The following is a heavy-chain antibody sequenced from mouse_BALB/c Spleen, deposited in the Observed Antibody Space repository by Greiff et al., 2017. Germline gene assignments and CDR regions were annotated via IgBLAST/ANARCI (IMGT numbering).Heavy chain of an antibody. CDR1: GFNIKDYY. D-gene: IGHD2-12*01. CDR2: IDPENGDT. Sequence: EVQLQQSGAELVRSGASVKLSCTASGFNIKDYYMHWVKQRPEQGLEWIGWIDPENGDTEYAPKFQGKATMTADTSSNTAYLQLSSLTSEDTAVYYCNAWGTTMAMDYWGQGTSVTVSS. CDR3: NAWGTTMAMDY. J-gene: IGHJ4*01. V-gene: IGHV14-4*02.